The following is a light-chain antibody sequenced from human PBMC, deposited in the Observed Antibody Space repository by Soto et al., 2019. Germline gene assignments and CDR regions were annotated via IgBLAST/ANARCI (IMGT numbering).Light chain of an antibody. CDR1: QYISTY. CDR3: QQSYTTPRT. J-gene: IGKJ4*02. Sequence: DIQITQSPSSLSASFGYRVTIACRASQYISTYLNWYRQKSGKAPEVLIYSASTLQSGVPSRFSGRGSGTDFTLTIIGLQSEDFATYYCQQSYTTPRTFGAGTKVDI. V-gene: IGKV1-39*01. CDR2: SAS.